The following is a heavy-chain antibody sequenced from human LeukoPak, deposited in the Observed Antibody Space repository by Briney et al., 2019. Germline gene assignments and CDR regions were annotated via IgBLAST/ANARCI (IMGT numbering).Heavy chain of an antibody. CDR1: GGSISSYY. V-gene: IGHV4-4*07. CDR3: ARDTCLGTSCHTPWFDP. Sequence: SETLSLTCTVSGGSISSYYWSWIRQPAGKGLEWIGRIYTSGSTNYTPSLKSRVTISVDTSKTQFSLKLCSVTAADTAVYYCARDTCLGTSCHTPWFDPWGQGTLVTVSS. CDR2: IYTSGST. J-gene: IGHJ5*02. D-gene: IGHD2-2*02.